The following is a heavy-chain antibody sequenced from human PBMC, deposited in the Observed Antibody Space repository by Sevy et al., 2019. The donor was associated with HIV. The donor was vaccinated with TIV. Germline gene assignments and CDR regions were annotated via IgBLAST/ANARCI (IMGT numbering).Heavy chain of an antibody. D-gene: IGHD2-2*01. CDR1: GFTYSNAW. V-gene: IGHV3-15*01. J-gene: IGHJ6*02. CDR2: IKSESDGGAT. Sequence: GGSLRLSCTAAGFTYSNAWMSWVRQAPGKGLEWVGRIKSESDGGATDYAAFVKGRFTISRDDSENTLYVQMNSLKTXXXXXXXXXXXXXXXXXYQATDVWGQGTPVTVSS. CDR3: XXXXXXXXXYQATDV.